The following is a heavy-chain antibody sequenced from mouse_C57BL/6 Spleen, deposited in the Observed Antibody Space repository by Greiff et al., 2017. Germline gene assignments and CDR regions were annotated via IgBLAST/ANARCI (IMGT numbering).Heavy chain of an antibody. J-gene: IGHJ2*01. V-gene: IGHV1-81*01. CDR3: GDGVTTGYYFDY. CDR2: IYSRSGNT. CDR1: GYTFTSYG. D-gene: IGHD2-2*01. Sequence: VQLQQSGAELARPGASVKLSCKASGYTFTSYGISWVKQRTGQGLERIGEIYSRSGNTFYNEKFKGKARLTADKSSSTAYMELRSLTSEDSAVYFCGDGVTTGYYFDYWGQGTTLTVSS.